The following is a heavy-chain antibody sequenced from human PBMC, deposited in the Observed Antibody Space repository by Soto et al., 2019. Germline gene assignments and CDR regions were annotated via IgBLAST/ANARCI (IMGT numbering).Heavy chain of an antibody. CDR3: ARGQDSAKIAY. Sequence: SETLSLTCAVHGGSVSGYYWNWIRQPPGQGLEWIGEIHPSGSKNYNPSLDSRVATSLETSNNQFSLMLSFVTAADTAVYYCARGQDSAKIAYWGQGTLVTVSS. CDR1: GGSVSGYY. D-gene: IGHD5-18*01. CDR2: IHPSGSK. V-gene: IGHV4-34*01. J-gene: IGHJ4*02.